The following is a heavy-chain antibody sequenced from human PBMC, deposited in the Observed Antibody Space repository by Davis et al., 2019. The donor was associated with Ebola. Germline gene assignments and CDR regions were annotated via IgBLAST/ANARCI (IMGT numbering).Heavy chain of an antibody. J-gene: IGHJ4*02. CDR3: ARDRFFAFDF. Sequence: GESPKIPCAAPGLVLSDFSMNWVRQAPGKGLEWITYITKGSDAIHYADSVKGRFTVSRDNARSSVFLQMRSLRDEDSAVYYCARDRFFAFDFWSQGVHVSVSS. CDR2: ITKGSDAI. CDR1: GLVLSDFS. D-gene: IGHD3/OR15-3a*01. V-gene: IGHV3-48*02.